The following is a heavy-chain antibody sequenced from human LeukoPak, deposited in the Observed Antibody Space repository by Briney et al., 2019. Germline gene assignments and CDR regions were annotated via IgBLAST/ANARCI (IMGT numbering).Heavy chain of an antibody. CDR3: AIGSGYGPFDY. CDR1: GGSISSYY. D-gene: IGHD3-22*01. V-gene: IGHV4-59*01. Sequence: SETLSLTCTVSGGSISSYYWSWIRQPPGKGLEWIGYIYYSGSTNYNPSLKSRVTISVDTSNNHFSLKLSSVTAADTAVYYCAIGSGYGPFDYWGQGTLVTVSS. CDR2: IYYSGST. J-gene: IGHJ4*02.